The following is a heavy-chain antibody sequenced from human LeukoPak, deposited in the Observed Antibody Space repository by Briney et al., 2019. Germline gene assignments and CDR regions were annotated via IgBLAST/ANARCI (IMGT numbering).Heavy chain of an antibody. CDR2: ITSDGSST. CDR1: GFTFSSYW. J-gene: IGHJ4*02. Sequence: PGGSLRLSCAASGFTFSSYWMRWVRQAPGKGLVWVSRITSDGSSTSYADSVKGRFTISRDNAKNSLYLQMNSLRDEDTAVYYCVRGDGWFGELLNFDNWGQGTLVTVSS. V-gene: IGHV3-74*01. D-gene: IGHD3-10*01. CDR3: VRGDGWFGELLNFDN.